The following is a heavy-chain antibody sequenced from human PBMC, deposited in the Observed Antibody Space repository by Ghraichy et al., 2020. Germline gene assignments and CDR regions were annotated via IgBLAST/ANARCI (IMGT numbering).Heavy chain of an antibody. V-gene: IGHV4-34*01. CDR3: ASGLWFGEIDAFDT. CDR1: GGSFSNYF. Sequence: SQTLSLTCDVYGGSFSNYFWNWIRQPPGKGLEWLGEITHSGNTNYNPSLQRRLTISVDTSKTQFSLNLTSVTALDTAIYYCASGLWFGEIDAFDTWTQGTMYTVSS. D-gene: IGHD3-10*01. J-gene: IGHJ3*02. CDR2: ITHSGNT.